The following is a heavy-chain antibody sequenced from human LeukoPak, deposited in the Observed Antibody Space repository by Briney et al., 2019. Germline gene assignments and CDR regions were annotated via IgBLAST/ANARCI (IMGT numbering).Heavy chain of an antibody. CDR2: VSHSGST. CDR3: AREGYEMRNDY. J-gene: IGHJ4*02. Sequence: SETLSLTCTVSGGSISDYYWSWIRQPPGKGLEWIGYVSHSGSTNSNPALRSRVTISVDTSKNQFSLKLSSVTAADTAVYYCAREGYEMRNDYWGQGTLVTVSS. D-gene: IGHD5-12*01. V-gene: IGHV4-59*12. CDR1: GGSISDYY.